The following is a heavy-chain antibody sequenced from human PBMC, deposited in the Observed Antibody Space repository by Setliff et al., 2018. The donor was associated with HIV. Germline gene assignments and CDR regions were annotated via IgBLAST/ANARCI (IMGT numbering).Heavy chain of an antibody. Sequence: SETLSLTCTVSGGSISSYYWSWIRQPAGKGLEWIGRIYPSGSNSNNPALKSRVTMSVDTSKNQFSLKLTSLTAADTAVSYCVRDDYGYNGKGFDYWGPGTLVTVSS. D-gene: IGHD4-17*01. CDR3: VRDDYGYNGKGFDY. V-gene: IGHV4-4*07. J-gene: IGHJ4*02. CDR2: IYPSGSN. CDR1: GGSISSYY.